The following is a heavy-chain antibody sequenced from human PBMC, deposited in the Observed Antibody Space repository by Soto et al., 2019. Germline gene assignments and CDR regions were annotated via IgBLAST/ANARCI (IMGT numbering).Heavy chain of an antibody. D-gene: IGHD3-3*01. Sequence: QVQLVQSGAEVKKPGSSVKVSCKASGGTFSSYAISWVRQAPGQGLEWMGGIIPIFGTANYAQKFQGRVTITADESTSTAYMELSSLRSEDTAVYYCARDTRITIFGVVIGDAFDIWGQGTMVTVSS. V-gene: IGHV1-69*12. CDR1: GGTFSSYA. J-gene: IGHJ3*02. CDR2: IIPIFGTA. CDR3: ARDTRITIFGVVIGDAFDI.